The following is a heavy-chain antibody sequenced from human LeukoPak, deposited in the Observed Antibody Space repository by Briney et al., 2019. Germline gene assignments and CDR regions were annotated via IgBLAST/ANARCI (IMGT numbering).Heavy chain of an antibody. D-gene: IGHD5-12*01. J-gene: IGHJ5*02. CDR3: ARDRRGYSGYDPGWFDP. CDR2: INSDGYST. V-gene: IGHV3-74*01. CDR1: GFTFSSYW. Sequence: GGSLRLACVASGFTFSSYWMHWVRQAPGKGLVWVSRINSDGYSTSYADSVKGRFTISRDNAKNTVYLQMNSLRAEDTAVYYCARDRRGYSGYDPGWFDPWGQGTLVTVSS.